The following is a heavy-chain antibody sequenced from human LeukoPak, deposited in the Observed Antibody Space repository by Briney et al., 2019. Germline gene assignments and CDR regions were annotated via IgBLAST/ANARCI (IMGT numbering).Heavy chain of an antibody. CDR2: ISHSGIT. V-gene: IGHV4-34*01. Sequence: SGTPSPTCAVSGGSARGYYWTWIRQPPGKGPEWIGKISHSGITNYTPSLKSRLIISVHPSTNQFSLNLSSVTAAHTDVYYCGRSANAFDIWGQGKMVTVSS. J-gene: IGHJ3*02. CDR1: GGSARGYY. CDR3: GRSANAFDI.